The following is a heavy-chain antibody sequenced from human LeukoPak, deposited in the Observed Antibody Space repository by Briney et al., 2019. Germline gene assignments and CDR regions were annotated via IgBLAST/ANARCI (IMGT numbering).Heavy chain of an antibody. J-gene: IGHJ3*02. V-gene: IGHV3-74*01. CDR3: ARAPVYPPLRLDDAFDI. Sequence: GGSLRLSCIASGFSFSGHWMHWARQLPGKGLVWVSRISPTGSTTSYADSVKGRFTVSRDNAKNTLYLQVNNLRAEDTAVYYCARAPVYPPLRLDDAFDIWGQGTMVTVSS. CDR2: ISPTGSTT. D-gene: IGHD2-8*01. CDR1: GFSFSGHW.